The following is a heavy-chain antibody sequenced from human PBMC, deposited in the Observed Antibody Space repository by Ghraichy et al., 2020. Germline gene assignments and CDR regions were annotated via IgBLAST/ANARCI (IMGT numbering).Heavy chain of an antibody. J-gene: IGHJ6*02. Sequence: SVKVSCKASGRTFSSYVISWVRQAPGQGLEWMGRIIPILGVANYAQKFQGRVTIIADKSTSTAYMELSSLRSEDTAVYYCARELAASNFYYYYGMDVWGQGTTVTVSS. V-gene: IGHV1-69*04. CDR2: IIPILGVA. CDR1: GRTFSSYV. CDR3: ARELAASNFYYYYGMDV. D-gene: IGHD2-15*01.